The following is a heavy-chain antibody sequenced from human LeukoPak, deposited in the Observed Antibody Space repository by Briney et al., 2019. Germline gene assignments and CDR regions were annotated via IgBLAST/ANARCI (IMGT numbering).Heavy chain of an antibody. J-gene: IGHJ6*03. CDR1: GFTFSSYS. CDR3: ARDGDTVLTRGYYYYMDV. V-gene: IGHV3-21*01. Sequence: PGGSLRLSCAASGFTFSSYSMIWVRQAPGKGLEWVSSISSSKTYIYYADSVKGRFTISRDNARNSLYLQMNSLRAEDTALYYCARDGDTVLTRGYYYYMDVWGKGTTVTVSS. CDR2: ISSSKTYI. D-gene: IGHD4-23*01.